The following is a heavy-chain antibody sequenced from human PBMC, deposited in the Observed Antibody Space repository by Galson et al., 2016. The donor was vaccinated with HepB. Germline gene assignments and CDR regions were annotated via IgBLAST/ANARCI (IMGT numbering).Heavy chain of an antibody. CDR3: ARQHRGGPSDY. Sequence: ETLSLTCAVSGGSVSSSDWWSWVRQPPGQGLEWIGQIFHTGRVNYTPSLASRVTISVDTSNSHFSLRLSSVTAADTALYYCARQHRGGPSDYWGQGTLVTVSS. CDR2: IFHTGRV. J-gene: IGHJ4*02. D-gene: IGHD5-24*01. V-gene: IGHV4-4*02. CDR1: GGSVSSSDW.